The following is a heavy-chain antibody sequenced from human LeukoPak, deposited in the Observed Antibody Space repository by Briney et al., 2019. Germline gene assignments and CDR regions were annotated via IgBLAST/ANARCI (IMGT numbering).Heavy chain of an antibody. Sequence: GRSLRLSCAASGFTFSSYGMHWVRQAPGKGLEWVAVISYDGSNKYYADSVKGRFTISRDNSKNTLYLQMNSLRAEDTAVYYCAKSGLLWFGESDYWGQGTLVTVSS. CDR1: GFTFSSYG. CDR3: AKSGLLWFGESDY. J-gene: IGHJ4*02. V-gene: IGHV3-30*18. D-gene: IGHD3-10*01. CDR2: ISYDGSNK.